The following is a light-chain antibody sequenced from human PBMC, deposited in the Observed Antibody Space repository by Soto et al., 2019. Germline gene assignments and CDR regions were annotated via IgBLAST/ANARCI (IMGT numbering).Light chain of an antibody. V-gene: IGLV2-14*03. CDR3: SSYTTSSTLV. Sequence: QSVLTQPASVSGSPGQSITISCTGTSSDIGGYNFVSWYQQHPGKAPKLMIYDVTNRPPGLSDRFSGSKSGNTASLTISGLQAEDGADYYCSSYTTSSTLVFGGGTKLTFL. J-gene: IGLJ3*02. CDR2: DVT. CDR1: SSDIGGYNF.